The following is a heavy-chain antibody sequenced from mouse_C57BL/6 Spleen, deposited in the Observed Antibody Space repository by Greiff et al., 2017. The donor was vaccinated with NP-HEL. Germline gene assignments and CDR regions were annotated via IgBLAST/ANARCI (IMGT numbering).Heavy chain of an antibody. CDR1: GYSITSGYY. Sequence: EVQVVESGPGLVKPSQSLSLTCSVTGYSITSGYYWNWIRQFPGNKLEWMGYISYDGSNNYNPSLKNRISITRDTSKNQFFLKLNSVTTEDTATYYCARRGYDYDLFDYWGQGTTLTVSS. CDR3: ARRGYDYDLFDY. D-gene: IGHD2-4*01. CDR2: ISYDGSN. V-gene: IGHV3-6*01. J-gene: IGHJ2*01.